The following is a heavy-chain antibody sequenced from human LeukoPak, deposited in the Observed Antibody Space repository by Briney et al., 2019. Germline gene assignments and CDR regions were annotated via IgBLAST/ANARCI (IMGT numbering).Heavy chain of an antibody. CDR3: ARGVYEEDVNY. V-gene: IGHV3-74*01. CDR1: GFTFSNYW. CDR2: LSSDGRDP. J-gene: IGHJ4*02. Sequence: PGGSLRLSCAASGFTFSNYWMHWVRQAPGKGLVWVSRLSSDGRDPSYADSAKGRFTISRDNAKNTLYMQMNSLRAEDTAVYYCARGVYEEDVNYWGQGTLVTVSS. D-gene: IGHD2-8*01.